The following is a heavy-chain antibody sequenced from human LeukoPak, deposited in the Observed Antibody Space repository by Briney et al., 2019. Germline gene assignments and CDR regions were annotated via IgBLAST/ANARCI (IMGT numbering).Heavy chain of an antibody. V-gene: IGHV1-18*01. CDR2: ISAYNGNT. Sequence: ASVKVSCKASGYTFTSSGISWVRQAPGQGLEWMGWISAYNGNTNYAQKLQGRVTMTTDTSTSTAYMELRSLRSDDTAVYYCASLDYYGTEGYWGQGTLVTVSS. CDR1: GYTFTSSG. CDR3: ASLDYYGTEGY. J-gene: IGHJ4*02. D-gene: IGHD3-10*01.